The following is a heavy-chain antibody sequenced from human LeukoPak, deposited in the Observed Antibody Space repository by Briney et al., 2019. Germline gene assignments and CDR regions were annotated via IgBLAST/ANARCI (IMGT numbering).Heavy chain of an antibody. D-gene: IGHD2-15*01. CDR3: ARDKSCSGGSCYQNRPNAFDI. V-gene: IGHV3-21*01. CDR2: ISSSSSYI. CDR1: GLTFSSYA. J-gene: IGHJ3*02. Sequence: GGSLRLSCAASGLTFSSYAMNWVRQAPGKGLEWVSSISSSSSYIYYADSVEGRFTISRDNAKNSLYLQMNSLRAEDTAVYYCARDKSCSGGSCYQNRPNAFDIWGQGTMVTVSS.